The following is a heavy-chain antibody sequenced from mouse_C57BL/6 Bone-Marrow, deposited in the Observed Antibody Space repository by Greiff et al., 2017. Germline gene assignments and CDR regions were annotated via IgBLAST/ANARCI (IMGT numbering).Heavy chain of an antibody. J-gene: IGHJ1*03. D-gene: IGHD1-1*01. Sequence: DVMLVESGGGLVKPGGSLKLSCAASGFTFSSYAMSWVRQTPEKRLEWVATISDGGSYTYYPDNVKGRFTISRDNAKNNLYLQMSHLKSEDTAMYYCARDPFTTVVARGRYFDVWGTGTTVTVSS. CDR2: ISDGGSYT. CDR1: GFTFSSYA. V-gene: IGHV5-4*01. CDR3: ARDPFTTVVARGRYFDV.